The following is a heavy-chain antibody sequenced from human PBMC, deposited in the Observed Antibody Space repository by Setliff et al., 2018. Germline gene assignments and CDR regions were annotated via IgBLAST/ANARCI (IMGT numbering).Heavy chain of an antibody. V-gene: IGHV1-18*01. CDR3: AREARYSTSSRPYYYYGMDV. Sequence: ASVKVSCKASGHTFTNYGISWVRQAPGQGLEWMGWISAYNGDRSSAQKFQDRVTMTTDTSTSTAYMEVRSLRSDDTAVYYCAREARYSTSSRPYYYYGMDVWGQGTTVTVSS. CDR1: GHTFTNYG. D-gene: IGHD6-6*01. CDR2: ISAYNGDR. J-gene: IGHJ6*02.